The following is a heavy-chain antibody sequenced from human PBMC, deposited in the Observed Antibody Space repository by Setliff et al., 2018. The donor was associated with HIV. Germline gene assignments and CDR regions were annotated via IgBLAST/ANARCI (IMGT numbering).Heavy chain of an antibody. CDR2: IYPDNSDA. D-gene: IGHD3-10*01. Sequence: PGESLKISCRGSGYNFPNYWIAWVRQMPGKGLEWMGIIYPDNSDARYGPSFQGQVTISVDKTMRTAYLQWSSLKASDTAMYYCARHGDMVRGVINYWGQGTLVTVSS. CDR1: GYNFPNYW. CDR3: ARHGDMVRGVINY. J-gene: IGHJ4*02. V-gene: IGHV5-51*01.